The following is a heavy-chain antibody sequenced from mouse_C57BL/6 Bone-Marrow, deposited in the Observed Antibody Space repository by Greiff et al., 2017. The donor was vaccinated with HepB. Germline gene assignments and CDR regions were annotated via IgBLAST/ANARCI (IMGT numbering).Heavy chain of an antibody. CDR2: INPSTGGT. J-gene: IGHJ2*01. D-gene: IGHD2-3*01. Sequence: EVQRVESGPELVKPGASVKISCKASGYSFTGYYMNWVKQSPEKSLEWIGEINPSTGGTPYNQKFKAKATLTVDKSSSKAYMQLKSLTSEDSAVYYCASSYDGYPDYWGQGTTLTVSS. CDR3: ASSYDGYPDY. CDR1: GYSFTGYY. V-gene: IGHV1-42*01.